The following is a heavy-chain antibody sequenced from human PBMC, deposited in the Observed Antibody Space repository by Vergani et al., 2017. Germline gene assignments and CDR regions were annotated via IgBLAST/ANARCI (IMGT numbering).Heavy chain of an antibody. D-gene: IGHD6-19*01. CDR3: ARHSXVEWLVKLGWIDP. J-gene: IGHJ5*02. Sequence: QLQLQESGPGLVKPSATLSLTCSVSGASIRSSNYYWGWIRQPPGKGLEWIASIYYSGSTYYNPSLKRRVTISVDTSKNQFSLKLSSVTAADTAVYFCARHSXVEWLVKLGWIDPWGQGILVTVSS. V-gene: IGHV4-39*01. CDR1: GASIRSSNYY. CDR2: IYYSGST.